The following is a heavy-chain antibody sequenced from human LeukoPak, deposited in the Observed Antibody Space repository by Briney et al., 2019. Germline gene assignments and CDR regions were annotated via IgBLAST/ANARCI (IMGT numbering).Heavy chain of an antibody. CDR3: ARRVAVAGTGDAFDI. CDR2: IYPGDSDT. D-gene: IGHD6-19*01. V-gene: IGHV5-51*01. Sequence: PGESLQISCKGSGYIFTSYWIGWVRQMSGKGLEWMGIIYPGDSDTRYSPSFQGQVTISADKSISTAYLQWSSLKASDTAMNYCARRVAVAGTGDAFDIWGQGTMVTVSS. J-gene: IGHJ3*02. CDR1: GYIFTSYW.